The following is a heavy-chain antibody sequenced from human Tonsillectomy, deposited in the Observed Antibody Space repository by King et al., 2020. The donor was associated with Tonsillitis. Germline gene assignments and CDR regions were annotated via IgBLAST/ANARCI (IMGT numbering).Heavy chain of an antibody. V-gene: IGHV3-48*01. CDR2: ISSGSTTI. CDR1: GFTFSSFS. D-gene: IGHD4-23*01. J-gene: IGHJ4*02. Sequence: VQLVESGGGLVQPGGSLRLSCAASGFTFSSFSMNWVRQAPGKGLERLSYISSGSTTIYYAASVKGRFTISRDNAKNSLYLQMNSLRAEDTAVYYCVRDLRWSFDYWGQGTLVTVSS. CDR3: VRDLRWSFDY.